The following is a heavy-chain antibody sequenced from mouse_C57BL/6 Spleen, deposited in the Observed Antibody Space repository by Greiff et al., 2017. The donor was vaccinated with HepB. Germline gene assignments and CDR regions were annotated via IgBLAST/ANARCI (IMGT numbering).Heavy chain of an antibody. CDR3: ARERDYDGGLAY. D-gene: IGHD2-4*01. Sequence: VQLQQPGAELVRPGSSVKLSCKASGYTFTSYWMDWVKQRPGQGLEWIGNIYPSDSETHYNQKFKDKATLTVDKSSSTAYMQLSSLTSEDSAVYYCARERDYDGGLAYWGQGTLVTVSA. J-gene: IGHJ3*01. V-gene: IGHV1-61*01. CDR2: IYPSDSET. CDR1: GYTFTSYW.